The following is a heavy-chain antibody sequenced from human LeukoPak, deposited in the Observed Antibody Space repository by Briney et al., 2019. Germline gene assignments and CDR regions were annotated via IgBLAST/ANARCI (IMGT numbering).Heavy chain of an antibody. J-gene: IGHJ4*02. CDR3: AKVRRVGATVLLDY. V-gene: IGHV3-30*18. D-gene: IGHD1-26*01. CDR2: ISYDGSNK. Sequence: GGSLRLSCAASGFTFSSYGMHWVRQAPGKGLEWVAVISYDGSNKYYADSVKGRFTISRDNSKNTLYLQMNSLRAEDTAVYYCAKVRRVGATVLLDYWGQGTLVTVSS. CDR1: GFTFSSYG.